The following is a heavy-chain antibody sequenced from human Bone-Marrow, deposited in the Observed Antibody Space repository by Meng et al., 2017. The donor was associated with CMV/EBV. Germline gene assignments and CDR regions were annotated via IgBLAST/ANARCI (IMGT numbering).Heavy chain of an antibody. CDR1: GFTFSSYG. CDR3: ARDKFGAAAG. D-gene: IGHD6-13*01. J-gene: IGHJ4*02. V-gene: IGHV3-30*02. CDR2: IRYDGSNK. Sequence: GGSLRLSCAASGFTFSSYGMDWVRQAPGKGLEWVAFIRYDGSNKYFADSVKGRFTISRDNSKNSLYLQMNSLRAEDTAVYYCARDKFGAAAGWGQGTAVTVSS.